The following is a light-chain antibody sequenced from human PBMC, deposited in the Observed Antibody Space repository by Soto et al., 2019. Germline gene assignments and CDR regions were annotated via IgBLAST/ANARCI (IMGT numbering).Light chain of an antibody. CDR2: RAS. V-gene: IGKV1-5*03. CDR1: QSINNW. J-gene: IGKJ1*01. CDR3: QQYSSAST. Sequence: DIQMTQSPSTLSASVGDRVTITCRASQSINNWLAWYQQKPGKAPKLLIYRASSLENGVPSRFSGHGSGTEFIFTSTSLQPDDFATYYCQQYSSASTFGQGTKVEI.